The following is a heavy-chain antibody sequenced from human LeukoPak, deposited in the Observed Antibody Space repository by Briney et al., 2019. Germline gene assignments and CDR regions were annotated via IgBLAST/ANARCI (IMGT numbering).Heavy chain of an antibody. D-gene: IGHD6-19*01. J-gene: IGHJ6*02. CDR1: GYSFTSYW. Sequence: GEPLQISCQGSGYSFTSYWIGWVRPMPGKGLEWMGIIYPGDSDTRYSPSFQGQVTISADKSISTAYLQWSSLKASDTAMYYCARHVANGGWYGYGMDVWGQGTTVTVSS. CDR3: ARHVANGGWYGYGMDV. CDR2: IYPGDSDT. V-gene: IGHV5-51*01.